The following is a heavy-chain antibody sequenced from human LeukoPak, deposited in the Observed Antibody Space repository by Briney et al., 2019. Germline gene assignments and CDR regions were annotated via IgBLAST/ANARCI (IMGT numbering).Heavy chain of an antibody. J-gene: IGHJ4*02. CDR1: GFTFSSYG. D-gene: IGHD3-9*01. CDR3: AKEGHYDILTGYYPLDY. CDR2: ISYDGSNK. Sequence: GGSLRLSCAASGFTFSSYGMHWVRQAPGKGLEWVAVISYDGSNKYYADSVKGRFTISRDNSKNTLYLQMNSLRAEDTAVYYCAKEGHYDILTGYYPLDYWGQGTLVTVSS. V-gene: IGHV3-30*18.